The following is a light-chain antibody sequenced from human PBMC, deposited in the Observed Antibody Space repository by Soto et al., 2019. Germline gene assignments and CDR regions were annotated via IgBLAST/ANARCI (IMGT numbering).Light chain of an antibody. CDR2: GAS. Sequence: EIAMTQSPATLSVSPGERATLSCRASQSVSSNLAWYQQKPGQAPRLLIYGASTRATGIPVRFSGSASGTEFTLTISSLQSEDFTVYYCQQYNKWPLTFGQGTKVDIK. CDR3: QQYNKWPLT. J-gene: IGKJ1*01. CDR1: QSVSSN. V-gene: IGKV3-15*01.